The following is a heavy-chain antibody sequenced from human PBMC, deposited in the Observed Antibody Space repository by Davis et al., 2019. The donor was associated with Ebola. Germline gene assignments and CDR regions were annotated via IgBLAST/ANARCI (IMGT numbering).Heavy chain of an antibody. CDR3: ARKSRQLGIVY. D-gene: IGHD7-27*01. J-gene: IGHJ4*02. Sequence: SVKVSCKASGGIFSSYGISWVRQAPGQGLEWMGGIIPILGIPNYAQKFQGRVTITADESTSTAYMELSSLRSDDTAVYYCARKSRQLGIVYWGQGTLVTVSS. V-gene: IGHV1-69*10. CDR1: GGIFSSYG. CDR2: IIPILGIP.